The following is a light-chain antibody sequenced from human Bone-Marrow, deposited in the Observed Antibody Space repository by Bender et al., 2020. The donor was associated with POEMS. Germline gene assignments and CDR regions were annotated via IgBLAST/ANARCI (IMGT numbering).Light chain of an antibody. V-gene: IGLV2-14*03. CDR2: DVI. Sequence: QSALTQPASVSGSPGQSIIISCTGTSSDVGGHNYVSWYQHHPGKAPKLIISDVIKRPSGFPDPFPGSKSGNTASLTISGLQAEDEGDYYCQSYDNRLGGWVFGGGTKLTVL. CDR3: QSYDNRLGGWV. J-gene: IGLJ3*02. CDR1: SSDVGGHNY.